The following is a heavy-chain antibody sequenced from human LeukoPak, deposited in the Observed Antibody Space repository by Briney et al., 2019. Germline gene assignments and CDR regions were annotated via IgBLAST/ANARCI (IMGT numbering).Heavy chain of an antibody. D-gene: IGHD4-17*01. CDR3: ADLGDYAVG. CDR1: GFTFRNAW. CDR2: IKSRTDGGTI. V-gene: IGHV3-15*01. Sequence: PGGSLRLSCAASGFTFRNAWMSWVRQAPEKGLEWVGRIKSRTDGGTIEYAVPLQGRFTISRDDSKNTLYLQINSLKPEDTAVYYCADLGDYAVGWGQGTLVTVSS. J-gene: IGHJ4*02.